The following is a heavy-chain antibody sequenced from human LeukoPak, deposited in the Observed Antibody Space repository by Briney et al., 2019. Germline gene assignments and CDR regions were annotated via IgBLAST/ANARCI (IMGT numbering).Heavy chain of an antibody. CDR1: GYTFTGYY. J-gene: IGHJ4*02. Sequence: ASVKVSCKASGYTFTGYYMHWVRQAPGQGLEWMGWINPNSGGTNYAQKFQDRVTMTRDTSISTAYMELSRLRSDDTAVYYCARPRAIVGAIDYWGQGTLVTVSS. D-gene: IGHD1-26*01. V-gene: IGHV1-2*02. CDR3: ARPRAIVGAIDY. CDR2: INPNSGGT.